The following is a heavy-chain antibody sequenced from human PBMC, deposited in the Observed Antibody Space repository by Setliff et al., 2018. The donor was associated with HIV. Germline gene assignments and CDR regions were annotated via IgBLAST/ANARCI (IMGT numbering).Heavy chain of an antibody. D-gene: IGHD3-10*01. CDR3: VSRSRHMVRGYYFDY. CDR2: MNPNSGNT. V-gene: IGHV1-8*02. CDR1: GYTFTNND. J-gene: IGHJ4*02. Sequence: ASVKVSCKASGYTFTNNDINWVRQATGQGLEWMGWMNPNSGNTGYAQKFQGRVTMTRNTSISTAYMELSSLRSDDTAVYYCVSRSRHMVRGYYFDYWGQGALVTVSS.